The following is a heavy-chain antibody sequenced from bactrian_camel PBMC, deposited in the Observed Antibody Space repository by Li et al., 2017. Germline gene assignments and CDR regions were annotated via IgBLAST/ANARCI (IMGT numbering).Heavy chain of an antibody. CDR1: GFTFRSYA. CDR3: AKDFAAHHY. CDR2: VSSDGFST. Sequence: VQLVESGGGLVQPGGSLRLSCAASGFTFRSYAMGWVRQAPGKRLEWVSHVSSDGFSTNYADSVKGRFTISQDNAKNTLYLQLNSLKTEDTAMYYCAKDFAAHHYWGQGTQVTVS. V-gene: IGHV3S35*01. D-gene: IGHD2*01. J-gene: IGHJ4*01.